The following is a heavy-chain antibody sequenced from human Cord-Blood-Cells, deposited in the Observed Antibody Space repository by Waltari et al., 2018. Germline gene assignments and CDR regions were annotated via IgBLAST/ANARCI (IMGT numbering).Heavy chain of an antibody. V-gene: IGHV4-39*01. CDR2: IYYSGST. D-gene: IGHD3-10*01. J-gene: IGHJ3*02. CDR3: ARRGDGSGSYYAFDI. Sequence: QLQLQESGPGLVKPSETLSLTCTVSGGSISSSSYYWGWIRPPPGKGLEWIGSIYYSGSTYYNPSLKSRVTISVDTSKNQFSLKLSSVTAADMAVYYCARRGDGSGSYYAFDIWGQGTMVTVSS. CDR1: GGSISSSSYY.